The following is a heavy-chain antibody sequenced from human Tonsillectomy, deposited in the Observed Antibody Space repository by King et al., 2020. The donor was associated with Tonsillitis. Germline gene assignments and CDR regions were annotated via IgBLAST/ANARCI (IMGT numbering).Heavy chain of an antibody. J-gene: IGHJ6*02. CDR2: IKSKTDGGTT. V-gene: IGHV3-15*01. D-gene: IGHD3-9*01. CDR3: TTGCGLVLFCRADYYYGMDV. Sequence: VQLVESGGGLVKPGGSLRLSCAASGFTFSNAWMSWVRQAPGKGLEWVGRIKSKTDGGTTDYAAPVKGRFTISRDDSKNTLYLQMNSLKTEDTAVYYCTTGCGLVLFCRADYYYGMDVSGQGTTVTVSS. CDR1: GFTFSNAW.